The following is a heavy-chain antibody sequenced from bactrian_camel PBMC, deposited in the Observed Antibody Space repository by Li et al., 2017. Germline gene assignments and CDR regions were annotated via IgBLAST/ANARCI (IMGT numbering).Heavy chain of an antibody. J-gene: IGHJ6*01. D-gene: IGHD7*01. CDR3: ANVWQVGV. CDR2: LTSGGNT. V-gene: IGHV3S1*01. CDR1: YSQSRYC. Sequence: VQLVESGGGSVQAGGSLRLSCEYSQSRYCMGWFRQAPGKGLEWVATLTSGGNTFYTDSVKGRFTISADNAKNTLYLQLSSLKTEDTAMYYCANVWQVGVWGQGTQVTVS.